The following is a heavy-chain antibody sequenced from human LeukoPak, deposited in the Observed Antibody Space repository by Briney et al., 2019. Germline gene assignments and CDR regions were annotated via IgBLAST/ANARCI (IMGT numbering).Heavy chain of an antibody. CDR1: GFSLSTSGVG. J-gene: IGHJ3*02. D-gene: IGHD6-6*01. V-gene: IGHV2-5*02. Sequence: SGPTLVKPTQPLTLTCTFYGFSLSTSGVGVGWIRQPPGKALEWLALIYWDGSKPYSPSLKSRLTITEDTSKNQVVLTIVDMAPVDTATYYCAYRRYSTSSFGSFDIWGQGTMVTVSS. CDR3: AYRRYSTSSFGSFDI. CDR2: IYWDGSK.